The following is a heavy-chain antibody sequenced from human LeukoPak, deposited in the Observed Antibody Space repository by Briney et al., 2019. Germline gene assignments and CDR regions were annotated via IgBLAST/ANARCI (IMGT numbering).Heavy chain of an antibody. CDR3: ARDRTFAS. V-gene: IGHV3-7*01. CDR1: GFTFSSYW. D-gene: IGHD3-16*01. J-gene: IGHJ4*02. CDR2: IKQDGSEK. Sequence: GGSLRLSCAASGFTFSSYWMTWVRQAPGRGLEWVASIKQDGSEKYYVDSVKGRFTISRDNAKNSLYLQMDSLRAEDTAVYYCARDRTFASWGQGTLVTVSS.